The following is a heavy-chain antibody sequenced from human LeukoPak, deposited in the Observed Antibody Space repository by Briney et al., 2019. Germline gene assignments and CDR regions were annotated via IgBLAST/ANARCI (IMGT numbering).Heavy chain of an antibody. CDR2: IGGSGHTT. D-gene: IGHD2-21*01. CDR1: GFTFSRYA. V-gene: IGHV3-23*01. CDR3: ARCGDYYYYYKDV. Sequence: GGSLRLSCAASGFTFSRYAMSWVRQAPGKELEWVSSIGGSGHTTDYAASVKGRFTISRDNSTNTLYLQMNNLRVEDAAVYYCARCGDYYYYYKDVWGKGTTVTVSS. J-gene: IGHJ6*03.